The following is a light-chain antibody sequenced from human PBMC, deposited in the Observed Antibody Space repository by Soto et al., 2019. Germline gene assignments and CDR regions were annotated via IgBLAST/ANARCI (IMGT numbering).Light chain of an antibody. CDR3: QQRSNWPVT. J-gene: IGKJ4*01. V-gene: IGKV3-11*01. CDR1: QSVSSY. Sequence: EIVLTQSPATLSLSPGERATLSCRASQSVSSYSTWYQQKPGQAPRLLIYDASKRATGIPARFSGSGSGADFTLTISSLEPEDFAVYFCQQRSNWPVTFGRGTKVEIK. CDR2: DAS.